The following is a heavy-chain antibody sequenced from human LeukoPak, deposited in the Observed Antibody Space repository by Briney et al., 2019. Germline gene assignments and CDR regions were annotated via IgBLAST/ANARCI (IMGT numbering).Heavy chain of an antibody. D-gene: IGHD3-22*01. CDR3: ARSNYYDSSGYYPY. V-gene: IGHV4-4*07. CDR1: GGSISSYY. Sequence: SETLSLTCTVSGGSISSYYWSWIRQPAGKGLEWIGRIYTSGSTNYNPSLKSRVTMSVDTSKNQFSLKLSSVTAEDTAVYYCARSNYYDSSGYYPYWGQGTLVTVSS. CDR2: IYTSGST. J-gene: IGHJ4*02.